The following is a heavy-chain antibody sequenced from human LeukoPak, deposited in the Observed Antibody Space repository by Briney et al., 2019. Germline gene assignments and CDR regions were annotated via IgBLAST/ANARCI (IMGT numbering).Heavy chain of an antibody. V-gene: IGHV3-7*04. D-gene: IGHD3-10*01. J-gene: IGHJ4*02. CDR2: IKQDGSER. CDR1: GFTFSNYW. CDR3: ARGITMAN. Sequence: PGGFLRLSCAASGFTFSNYWMTWVRQAPGKGLEWVANIKQDGSERDYVDSVKGRFTISRDDAKNSLYLQMNSLRAEDTAVYYCARGITMANWGQGTLVTVSS.